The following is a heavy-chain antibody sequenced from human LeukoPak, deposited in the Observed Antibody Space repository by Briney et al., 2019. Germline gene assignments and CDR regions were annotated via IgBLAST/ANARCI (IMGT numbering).Heavy chain of an antibody. CDR2: IRHDGSNK. J-gene: IGHJ6*03. CDR3: AKGTYYYMDV. CDR1: GFTFSSSG. V-gene: IGHV3-30*02. Sequence: GGSLRLSCAASGFTFSSSGMHWVRQAPGEGLEWVAFIRHDGSNKYYADSVNDRFTISRDNSKNTLYLQMNSLRAEGAAVYYCAKGTYYYMDVWGKGTTVTVSS.